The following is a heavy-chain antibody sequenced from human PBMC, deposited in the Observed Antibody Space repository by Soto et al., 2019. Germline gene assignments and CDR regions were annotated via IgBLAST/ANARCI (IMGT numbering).Heavy chain of an antibody. J-gene: IGHJ6*02. CDR1: GFTFSSYS. Sequence: GGSLRLSCAASGFTFSSYSMNWVRQAPGKGLEWVSSISSSSSYIYYADSVKGRFTISRDNAKNSLYLQMNSLRAEDTAVYYCARRTTVDYYYYGMDVWGQGTTVTVSS. V-gene: IGHV3-21*01. CDR2: ISSSSSYI. D-gene: IGHD4-17*01. CDR3: ARRTTVDYYYYGMDV.